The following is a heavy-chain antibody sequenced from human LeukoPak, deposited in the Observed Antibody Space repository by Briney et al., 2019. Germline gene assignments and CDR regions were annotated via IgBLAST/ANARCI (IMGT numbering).Heavy chain of an antibody. Sequence: PSETLSLTCTVSGGSISSSSYYWGWIRQPPGKGLEWIGSIYYSGSTYCNPSLKSRVTISVDTSKNQFSLKLSSVTAADTAVYYCARDHALVAGTSGFDYWGQGTLVTVSS. CDR2: IYYSGST. CDR1: GGSISSSSYY. CDR3: ARDHALVAGTSGFDY. J-gene: IGHJ4*02. D-gene: IGHD6-19*01. V-gene: IGHV4-39*07.